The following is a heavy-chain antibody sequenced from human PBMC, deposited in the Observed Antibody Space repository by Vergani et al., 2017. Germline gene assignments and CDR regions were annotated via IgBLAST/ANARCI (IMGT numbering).Heavy chain of an antibody. D-gene: IGHD3-10*01. V-gene: IGHV4-34*01. CDR1: GGSFSGYY. CDR2: INHSGST. J-gene: IGHJ6*02. CDR3: ARGGYGSGSRGHGMDV. Sequence: QLQLQQWGAGLLKPSETLSLTCAVYGGSFSGYYWSWIRQPPGKGLEWIGEINHSGSTNYNPSLKSRVTISVDTSKNQFSLKLSSVTAADTAVYYCARGGYGSGSRGHGMDVWGQGTTVTVSS.